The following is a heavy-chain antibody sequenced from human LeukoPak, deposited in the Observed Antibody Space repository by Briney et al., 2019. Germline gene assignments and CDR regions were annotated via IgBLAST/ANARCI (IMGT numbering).Heavy chain of an antibody. CDR2: IRSKANSYAT. Sequence: PGGSLKLSCAASGFTFSGSAMHWVRQASGKGLEWVGRIRSKANSYATAYAASVKGRFTISRDDSKNTAYLRMNSLKTEDTAVYYCTRLPGDCSGGSCYSNYFDYWGQGTLVTVSS. CDR3: TRLPGDCSGGSCYSNYFDY. D-gene: IGHD2-15*01. J-gene: IGHJ4*02. V-gene: IGHV3-73*01. CDR1: GFTFSGSA.